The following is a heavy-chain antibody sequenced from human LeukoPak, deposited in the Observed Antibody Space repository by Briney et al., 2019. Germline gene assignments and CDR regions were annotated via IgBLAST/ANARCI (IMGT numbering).Heavy chain of an antibody. V-gene: IGHV4-59*11. CDR3: VRRGDGYTYYFDY. CDR1: GGSISNHY. CDR2: IHYGANT. Sequence: SETLSLTCTVSGGSISNHYLSWIRQPSGKGLEWIGYIHYGANTDYNPSLKGRLTISVATSKNQFSLKLSSVTAADTAVYYCVRRGDGYTYYFDYWGQGTLVTVSS. J-gene: IGHJ4*02. D-gene: IGHD5-24*01.